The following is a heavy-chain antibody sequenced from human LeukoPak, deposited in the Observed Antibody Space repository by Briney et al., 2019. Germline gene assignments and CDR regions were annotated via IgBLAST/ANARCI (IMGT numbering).Heavy chain of an antibody. Sequence: GGSLRLSCAASGFTVSSNYMSWVRQAPGKGLEWVSVIYSGGSTYYADSVKGRFTISRDNSKNTLYLQMNSLRAEDTAVYYCARDRRQDYYYYGMDVWGQGTTVTVSS. CDR3: ARDRRQDYYYYGMDV. V-gene: IGHV3-53*01. CDR1: GFTVSSNY. J-gene: IGHJ6*02. CDR2: IYSGGST.